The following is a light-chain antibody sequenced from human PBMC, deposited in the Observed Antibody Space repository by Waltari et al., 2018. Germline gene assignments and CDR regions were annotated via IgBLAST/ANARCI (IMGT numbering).Light chain of an antibody. V-gene: IGKV3-15*01. J-gene: IGKJ4*01. CDR1: QSVSSF. Sequence: EVVMPQSPATLSVSPGERATLPCRASQSVSSFLAWYQQKPGQAPRLLIYGASTRATGIPARFSGSGSGTEFTLTISSLQSEDFAVYYCQQYNDWPPLTFGGGTKVEIK. CDR3: QQYNDWPPLT. CDR2: GAS.